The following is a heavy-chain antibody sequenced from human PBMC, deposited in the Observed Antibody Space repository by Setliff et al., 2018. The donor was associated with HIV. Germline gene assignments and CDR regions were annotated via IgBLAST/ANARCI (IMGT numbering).Heavy chain of an antibody. CDR1: GGSISSYY. J-gene: IGHJ6*03. CDR2: IYYSGST. CDR3: ARHGYDPLYYYYYLDV. V-gene: IGHV4-59*01. D-gene: IGHD5-12*01. Sequence: SETLSLTCTVSGGSISSYYWSWIRQPPGKGLEWIGYIYYSGSTNYNPSHKSRVTISVDTSKNQFSLKLSSVTAADTAVYYCARHGYDPLYYYYYLDVWGKGTTVTVSS.